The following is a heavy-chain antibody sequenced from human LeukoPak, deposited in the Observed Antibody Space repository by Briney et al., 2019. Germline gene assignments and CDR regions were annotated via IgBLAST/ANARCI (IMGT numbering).Heavy chain of an antibody. CDR3: ARVGCSSTSCYGWFYYMDV. D-gene: IGHD2-2*01. V-gene: IGHV4-61*02. CDR2: IYTSGST. Sequence: SQTLSLTCTVSGGSINSGSYYWSWIRQPAGKGLEWIGRIYTSGSTNYNPSLKSRVTISVDTSKNQFSLKLSSVTAADTAVYYCARVGCSSTSCYGWFYYMDVWGKGTTVTASS. CDR1: GGSINSGSYY. J-gene: IGHJ6*03.